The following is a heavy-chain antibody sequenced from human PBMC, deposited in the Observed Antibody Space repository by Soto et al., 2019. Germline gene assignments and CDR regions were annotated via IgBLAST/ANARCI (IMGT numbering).Heavy chain of an antibody. CDR3: ARSEMTGTTVRVYGVDV. V-gene: IGHV4-28*01. Sequence: QVQLQESGPGLVKPSDTLSLTCAVSGYSITNGNWWAWIRQPPGKGLEWIGYIYHHGSTFYNPSLKSRVSMSADTSKNQFSLTLTSVTAADTAVYYCARSEMTGTTVRVYGVDVWGQGTTVTVSS. CDR1: GYSITNGNW. D-gene: IGHD1-1*01. J-gene: IGHJ6*02. CDR2: IYHHGST.